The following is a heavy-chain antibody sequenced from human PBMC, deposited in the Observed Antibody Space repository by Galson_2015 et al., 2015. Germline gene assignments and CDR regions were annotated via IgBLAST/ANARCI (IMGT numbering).Heavy chain of an antibody. D-gene: IGHD5-18*01. CDR1: GFTFSSYW. CDR2: INSDGSST. CDR3: ARESYSYGYWVDY. J-gene: IGHJ4*02. V-gene: IGHV3-74*01. Sequence: SLRLSCAASGFTFSSYWMHWVRQAPGKGLVWVSRINSDGSSTSYADSVKGRFTISRDNAKNSLYLQMNSLRAEDTAVYYCARESYSYGYWVDYWGQGTLVTVSS.